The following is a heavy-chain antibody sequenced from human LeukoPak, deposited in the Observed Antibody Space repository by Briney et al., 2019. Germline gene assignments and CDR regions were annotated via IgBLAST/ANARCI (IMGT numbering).Heavy chain of an antibody. J-gene: IGHJ4*02. D-gene: IGHD6-6*01. CDR1: GFTFSNYW. Sequence: GGSLRLSCAASGFTFSNYWMDWVRQAAGKGLEWVANIKQDGSEKYYVDSVKGRFTISRDNSKNTLYLQMGSLRAEDMAVYYCARTSIAAREADYWGQGTLVTVSS. CDR3: ARTSIAAREADY. V-gene: IGHV3-7*02. CDR2: IKQDGSEK.